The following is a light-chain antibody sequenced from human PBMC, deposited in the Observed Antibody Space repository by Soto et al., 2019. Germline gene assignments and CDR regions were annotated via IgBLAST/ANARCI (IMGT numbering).Light chain of an antibody. V-gene: IGKV1-6*02. CDR3: LQDFSYPRT. J-gene: IGKJ1*01. Sequence: TQPQASLSASVRDIVTITVRASQGIRTDLGWYQQSPGKAPKVLIVGASTLQSGVPSRFSGSGSGTDFTLTISSLQPEDSATYYCLQDFSYPRTFGQGSNVDVK. CDR2: GAS. CDR1: QGIRTD.